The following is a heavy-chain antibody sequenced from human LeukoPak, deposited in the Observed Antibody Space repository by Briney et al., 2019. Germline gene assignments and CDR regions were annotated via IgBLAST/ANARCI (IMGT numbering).Heavy chain of an antibody. CDR2: TNHSGDA. CDR1: GGSLRGHY. Sequence: SETVSLTCAVSGGSLRGHYWTWIRQPPGKGREYIGETNHSGDATYNPSLKSRVSISLDTSKKQFSLKLNSVTAADAGVYFCARGRGPGYRDRGNYFDVWGQGALVTVSS. D-gene: IGHD5-24*01. V-gene: IGHV4-34*01. CDR3: ARGRGPGYRDRGNYFDV. J-gene: IGHJ4*02.